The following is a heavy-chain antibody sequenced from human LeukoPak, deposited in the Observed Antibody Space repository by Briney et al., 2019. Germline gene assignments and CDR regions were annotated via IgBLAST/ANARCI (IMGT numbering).Heavy chain of an antibody. CDR1: GGSISSSAYY. J-gene: IGHJ5*02. Sequence: PSETLSLTCTVSGGSISSSAYYWGWIRQSPGKGLEWIGIIYYTGSTYYNPSLKSRVTIFVDMSKNQFSLKLSSVTAADTAVYYCARGILTGYSPLDWFDPWGQGTLVTVSS. CDR3: ARGILTGYSPLDWFDP. D-gene: IGHD3-9*01. CDR2: IYYTGST. V-gene: IGHV4-39*07.